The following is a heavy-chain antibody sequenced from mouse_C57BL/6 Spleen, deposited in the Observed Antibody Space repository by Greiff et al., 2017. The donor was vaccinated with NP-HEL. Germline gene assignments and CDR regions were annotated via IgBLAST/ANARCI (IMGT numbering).Heavy chain of an antibody. CDR2: IHPNSGST. D-gene: IGHD3-2*02. J-gene: IGHJ2*01. V-gene: IGHV1-64*01. CDR3: AVIPMARRLYYFDY. CDR1: GYTFTSYW. Sequence: QVQLQQPGAELVKPGASVKLSCKASGYTFTSYWMHWVKQRPGQGLEWIGMIHPNSGSTNYNEKFKSKATLTVDKSSSTAYMQLSSLTSEDSAVYYCAVIPMARRLYYFDYWGQGTTLTVSS.